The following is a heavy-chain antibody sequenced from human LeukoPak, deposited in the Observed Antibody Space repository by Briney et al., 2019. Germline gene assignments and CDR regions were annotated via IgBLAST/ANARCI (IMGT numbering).Heavy chain of an antibody. D-gene: IGHD6-13*01. Sequence: SVKVSCKASGYTFTNYDINWVREAPGQGLEWMGGIIPIFGTANYAQKFQGRVTITADESTSTAYMELSSLRSEDTAVYYCAREFLAAAGKGYFDYWGQGTLVTVSS. CDR1: GYTFTNYD. V-gene: IGHV1-69*13. CDR2: IIPIFGTA. J-gene: IGHJ4*02. CDR3: AREFLAAAGKGYFDY.